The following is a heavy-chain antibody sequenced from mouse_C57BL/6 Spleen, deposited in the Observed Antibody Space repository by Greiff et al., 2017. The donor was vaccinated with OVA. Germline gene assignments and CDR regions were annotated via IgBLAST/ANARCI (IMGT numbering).Heavy chain of an antibody. CDR3: ALGRGDYFDY. D-gene: IGHD4-1*01. CDR2: IDPSDSYT. J-gene: IGHJ2*01. Sequence: QVQLQQPGAELVKPGASVKLSCKASGYTFTSYWMQWVKQRPGQGLEWIGEIDPSDSYTNYNQKFKGKATLTVDTSSSTAYMQLSSLTSEDSAVYYCALGRGDYFDYGGQGTTLTVSS. V-gene: IGHV1-50*01. CDR1: GYTFTSYW.